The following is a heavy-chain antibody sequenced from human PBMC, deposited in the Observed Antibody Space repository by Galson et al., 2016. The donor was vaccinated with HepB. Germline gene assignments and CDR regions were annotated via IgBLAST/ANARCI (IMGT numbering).Heavy chain of an antibody. D-gene: IGHD5-24*01. CDR3: VARVGYTSDY. CDR2: ISYDESNK. CDR1: GFTFSRYG. V-gene: IGHV3-30*03. Sequence: SLRLSCAASGFTFSRYGMHWVRQAPGKGLQWVAVISYDESNKSYGDSVKGPFTISRDDSKNTLYLQMHSLRVEDTAVYYCVARVGYTSDYWGQGTLVTVSS. J-gene: IGHJ4*02.